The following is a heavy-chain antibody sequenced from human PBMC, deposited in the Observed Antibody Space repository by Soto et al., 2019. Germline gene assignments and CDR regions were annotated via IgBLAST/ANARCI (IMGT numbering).Heavy chain of an antibody. V-gene: IGHV3-30*18. D-gene: IGHD1-7*01. Sequence: QVQLVESGGGVVQPGRSLRLSCAASGFTFSSYGMHWVRQAPGKGLEWVEVISYDGSNKYYADSVKGRFTISRDNSKNTLYLQMNSLRAEYTAGYYCGKDQGLELSFHYTSSSFDYWGQGTLVTVSS. J-gene: IGHJ4*02. CDR2: ISYDGSNK. CDR1: GFTFSSYG. CDR3: GKDQGLELSFHYTSSSFDY.